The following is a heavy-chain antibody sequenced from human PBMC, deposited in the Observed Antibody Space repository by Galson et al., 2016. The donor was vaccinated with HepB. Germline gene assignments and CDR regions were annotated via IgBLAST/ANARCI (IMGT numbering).Heavy chain of an antibody. V-gene: IGHV1-18*01. CDR3: AREQSSSWSPFDY. CDR2: VRVFDGHT. CDR1: GYTFATHG. J-gene: IGHJ4*02. Sequence: SVKVSCKASGYTFATHGISWVRQAPGEGLEWMGWVRVFDGHTDSAQKFQDRDSFTADTSTNTAYMELRSLTYDDTAVYFCAREQSSSWSPFDYWGQGTLVAVSS. D-gene: IGHD6-13*01.